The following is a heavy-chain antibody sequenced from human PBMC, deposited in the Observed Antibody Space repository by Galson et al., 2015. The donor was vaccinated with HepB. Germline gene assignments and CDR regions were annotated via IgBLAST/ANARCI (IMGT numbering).Heavy chain of an antibody. V-gene: IGHV1-3*01. CDR3: ARAQEGYSGPNRGWFDP. Sequence: SVKVSCKASGYTFTSYAMHWVRQAPGQRLEWMGWINAGNGNTKYSQKFQGRVTITRDTSASTAYMELSSLRSEDTAVYYCARAQEGYSGPNRGWFDPWGQGTLVTVSS. J-gene: IGHJ5*02. CDR2: INAGNGNT. D-gene: IGHD1-26*01. CDR1: GYTFTSYA.